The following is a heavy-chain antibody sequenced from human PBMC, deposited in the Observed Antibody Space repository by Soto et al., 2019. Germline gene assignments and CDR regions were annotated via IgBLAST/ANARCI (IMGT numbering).Heavy chain of an antibody. CDR3: ARSSGGNFGIIIEGSNWFDP. CDR1: GDTFTSYY. V-gene: IGHV1-46*01. D-gene: IGHD3-3*01. J-gene: IGHJ5*02. CDR2: INPHGGST. Sequence: QVRLVQSGAEVRRHGASVKVSCKAPGDTFTSYYLNWVRQAPGQGLEWMGVINPHGGSTKYAQKFQGRVTMTRDPSRSTVYMELRSLRSDDTAIYYCARSSGGNFGIIIEGSNWFDPWGQGTLVTVSS.